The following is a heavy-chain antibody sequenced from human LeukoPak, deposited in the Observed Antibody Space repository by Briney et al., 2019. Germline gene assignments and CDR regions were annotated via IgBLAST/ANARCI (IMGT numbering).Heavy chain of an antibody. CDR1: GGSISSYY. CDR3: ARGGGTLDY. V-gene: IGHV4-59*12. Sequence: PSETLSLTCTVSGGSISSYYWSWIRQPPGKGLEWIGYIYYSGSTSYNPSLKSRVTISVDTSKNQFSLKLSSVTAADTAVYHCARGGGTLDYWGQGTLVTVSS. J-gene: IGHJ4*02. D-gene: IGHD1-14*01. CDR2: IYYSGST.